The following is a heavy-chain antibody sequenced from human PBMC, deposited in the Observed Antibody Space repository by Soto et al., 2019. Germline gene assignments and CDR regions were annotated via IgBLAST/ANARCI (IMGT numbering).Heavy chain of an antibody. CDR1: GGSISSSSYY. V-gene: IGHV4-39*01. CDR3: ARQGSSSWYWNYYYGMDV. Sequence: SETLSLTCTVPGGSISSSSYYWGWIRQPPGKGLEWIGSIYYSGSTYYNPSLKSRVTISVDTSKNQFSLKLSSVTAADTAVYYCARQGSSSWYWNYYYGMDVWGQGTTVTVSS. D-gene: IGHD6-13*01. J-gene: IGHJ6*02. CDR2: IYYSGST.